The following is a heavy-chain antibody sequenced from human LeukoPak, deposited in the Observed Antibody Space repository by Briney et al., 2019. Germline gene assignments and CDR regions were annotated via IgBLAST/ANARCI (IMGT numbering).Heavy chain of an antibody. CDR1: GYSFTGHY. CDR3: ASRVNSSEAGYQNNHYYYYMDV. D-gene: IGHD5-18*01. J-gene: IGHJ6*03. Sequence: ASVKVSCKASGYSFTGHYMHWVRQAPGQGLEWTGWINPKSGGTNYAQKFQGRVTMTRDTSISTAYMDMSSLRSDDTAVYYCASRVNSSEAGYQNNHYYYYMDVWGKGTTVTVSS. CDR2: INPKSGGT. V-gene: IGHV1-2*02.